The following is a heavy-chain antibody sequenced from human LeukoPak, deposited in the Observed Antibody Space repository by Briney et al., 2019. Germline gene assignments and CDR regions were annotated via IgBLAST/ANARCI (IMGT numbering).Heavy chain of an antibody. D-gene: IGHD3-22*01. J-gene: IGHJ4*02. Sequence: SVKVSCKASGGTFSSYAISWVRQAPGQGLEWMRGIIPIFGTANYAQKFQGRVTITADESTSTAYMELSSLRSEDTAVYYCASIYYYDSSGYRAGDDHWGQGTLVTVSS. CDR1: GGTFSSYA. V-gene: IGHV1-69*13. CDR3: ASIYYYDSSGYRAGDDH. CDR2: IIPIFGTA.